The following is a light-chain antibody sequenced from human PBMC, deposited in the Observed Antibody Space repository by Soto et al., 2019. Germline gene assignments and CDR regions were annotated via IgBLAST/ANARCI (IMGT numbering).Light chain of an antibody. Sequence: QSALTQPASVSGSTGQSITISCTGTNSDVGGFNYVSWYQQHPDKAPKPIIFEVTDRPSGVSNRFSGSKSGNTASLTISGLQSEDEAEYYCCSYTSRSTLVFGGGTKLTVL. V-gene: IGLV2-14*01. CDR2: EVT. J-gene: IGLJ2*01. CDR1: NSDVGGFNY. CDR3: CSYTSRSTLV.